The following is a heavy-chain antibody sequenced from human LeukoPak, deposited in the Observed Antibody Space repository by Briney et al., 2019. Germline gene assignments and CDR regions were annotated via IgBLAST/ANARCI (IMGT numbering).Heavy chain of an antibody. CDR2: ISSSSSYI. V-gene: IGHV3-21*04. J-gene: IGHJ4*02. CDR3: AKDLTSRGYDSSGYFTPLDY. Sequence: SGGSLRLSCAASGFTFSSYSMNWVRQAPGKGLEWVSSISSSSSYIYYADSVKGRFTISRDNAKNSLYLQMNSLRAEDTAVYYCAKDLTSRGYDSSGYFTPLDYWGQGTLVTVSS. CDR1: GFTFSSYS. D-gene: IGHD3-22*01.